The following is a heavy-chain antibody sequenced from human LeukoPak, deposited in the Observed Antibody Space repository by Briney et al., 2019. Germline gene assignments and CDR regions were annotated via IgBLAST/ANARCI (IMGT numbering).Heavy chain of an antibody. D-gene: IGHD4-17*01. J-gene: IGHJ6*02. V-gene: IGHV3-30*18. CDR1: GFTLSSYS. Sequence: SGGSLRLSCAASGFTLSSYSMNWVRQAPGKGLEWVAVISYDGSNKYYADSVKGRFTISRDNSKNTLYLQMNSLRAEDTAVYYCAKGTTVTTFVHYYYYGMDVWGQGTTVTVSS. CDR3: AKGTTVTTFVHYYYYGMDV. CDR2: ISYDGSNK.